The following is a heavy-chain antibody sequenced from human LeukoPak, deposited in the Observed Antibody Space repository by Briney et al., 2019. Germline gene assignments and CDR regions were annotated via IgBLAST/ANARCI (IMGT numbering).Heavy chain of an antibody. V-gene: IGHV3-30*19. CDR3: ARDFYDYFDY. Sequence: GGSLRLSCAASGFTFSSYGMHWVRQAPGKGLEWVAVISYDGSNKYYADSVKGRFTISRDNSKNTLYLQMNSLRAEDTAVYYCARDFYDYFDYWGQGTLVTVSS. D-gene: IGHD3-16*01. CDR1: GFTFSSYG. J-gene: IGHJ4*02. CDR2: ISYDGSNK.